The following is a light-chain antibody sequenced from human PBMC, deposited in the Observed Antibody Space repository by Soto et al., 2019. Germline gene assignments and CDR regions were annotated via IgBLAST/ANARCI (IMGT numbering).Light chain of an antibody. CDR3: QQRGAWPLT. CDR2: DVS. CDR1: QSVGNS. J-gene: IGKJ4*01. Sequence: EIVMTQSPATLSLSPGERATLSCRASQSVGNSLAWYQQKPGQAPRLLIWDVSNRATGIPARFSGSGSGTDFTLTISSLEPEDFVLYYCQQRGAWPLTFGGGTRVEIK. V-gene: IGKV3-11*01.